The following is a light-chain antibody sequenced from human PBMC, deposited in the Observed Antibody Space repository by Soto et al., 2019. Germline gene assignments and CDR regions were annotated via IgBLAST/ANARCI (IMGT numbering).Light chain of an antibody. Sequence: DIQMTQSPSSLSASVGDRVTITCRASQSISSYLNWYQQKPGKAPKLLIYAASRLQSGVPSRFSGSGSGTDFTLTISSLQPEDFANYYCQQSSSPPPTFGQGTKLEIK. CDR2: AAS. J-gene: IGKJ2*01. CDR1: QSISSY. CDR3: QQSSSPPPT. V-gene: IGKV1-39*01.